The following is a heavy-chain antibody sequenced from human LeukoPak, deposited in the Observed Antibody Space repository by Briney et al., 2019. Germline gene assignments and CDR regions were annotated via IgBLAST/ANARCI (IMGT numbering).Heavy chain of an antibody. CDR2: INHSGST. D-gene: IGHD2/OR15-2a*01. CDR1: GGSFSGYY. V-gene: IGHV4-34*01. J-gene: IGHJ4*02. CDR3: AKEVALSK. Sequence: SETLSLTCAVYGGSFSGYYWSWIRQPPGKGLEWIGEINHSGSTNYNPSLKSRVTISVDTSKDQFSLKLSSVTAADTAVYYCAKEVALSKWGQGTLVTVSS.